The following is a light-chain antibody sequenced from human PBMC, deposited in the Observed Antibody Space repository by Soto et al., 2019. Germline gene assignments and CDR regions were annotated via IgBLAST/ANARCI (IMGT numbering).Light chain of an antibody. V-gene: IGKV1-27*01. Sequence: DIRMTQSPSSLSAYLGDRVTITCRARQGISNYLAWYQQKPGRLPKLLLFGASTLQSGVPARFSGSGSGTLFTLTINGLLPEDVATYYCQKYDRAPFTFGPGTKVDFK. J-gene: IGKJ3*01. CDR1: QGISNY. CDR2: GAS. CDR3: QKYDRAPFT.